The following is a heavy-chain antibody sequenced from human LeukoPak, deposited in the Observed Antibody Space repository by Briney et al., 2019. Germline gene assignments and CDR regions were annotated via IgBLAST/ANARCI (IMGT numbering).Heavy chain of an antibody. V-gene: IGHV4-34*01. D-gene: IGHD2-2*01. CDR3: ATTRRKAYANHWHWFDP. J-gene: IGHJ5*02. CDR2: IDHTGST. CDR1: GGSFSGYY. Sequence: PSETLSLTCIVSGGSFSGYYWSWIRQPPGKGLQWIGEIDHTGSTNYNPSLKSRVTISVDTSKNQFSLRLKSVTAADTGVYYRATTRRKAYANHWHWFDPWGQGTVVTVPS.